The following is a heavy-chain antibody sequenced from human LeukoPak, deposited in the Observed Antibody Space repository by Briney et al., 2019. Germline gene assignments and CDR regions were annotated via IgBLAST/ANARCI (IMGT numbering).Heavy chain of an antibody. V-gene: IGHV4-59*01. CDR1: GASISSDN. CDR2: IYHSGST. Sequence: SETLSLTCSASGASISSDNWNWIRQPPGKGLEWIGYIYHSGSTNYNPSLKSRVTISVDTSKNQFSLKLSSVTAADTAVYFCARRSWAARDAFDIWGQGTMVTVSS. J-gene: IGHJ3*02. D-gene: IGHD3-16*01. CDR3: ARRSWAARDAFDI.